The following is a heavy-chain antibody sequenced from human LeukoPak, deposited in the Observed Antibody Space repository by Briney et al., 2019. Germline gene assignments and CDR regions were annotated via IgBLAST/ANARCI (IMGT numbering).Heavy chain of an antibody. CDR1: GGSISSYY. CDR2: IYYSGST. D-gene: IGHD3-22*01. V-gene: IGHV4-59*06. Sequence: SETLSLTCTVSGGSISSYYWSWIRQPPGKGLEWIGYIYYSGSTYYNPSLKSRVTISVDTSKNQFSLKLSSVTAADTAVYYCARDYYDSSGYYGYFDYWGQGTLVTVSS. CDR3: ARDYYDSSGYYGYFDY. J-gene: IGHJ4*02.